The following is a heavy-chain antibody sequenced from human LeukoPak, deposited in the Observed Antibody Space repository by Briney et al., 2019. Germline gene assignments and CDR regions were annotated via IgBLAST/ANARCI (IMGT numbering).Heavy chain of an antibody. CDR3: ARDPGYYYDSSVVNYFDY. CDR2: ISGGSSFT. CDR1: GFTFSSYA. J-gene: IGHJ4*02. Sequence: GGSLRLSCAASGFTFSSYAMSWVRQAPGKGLEWVSYISGGSSFTYYVDSVKGRFTISRDNAKNSLYLQMNSLRAEDTAVYYCARDPGYYYDSSVVNYFDYWGQGTLVTVSS. D-gene: IGHD3-22*01. V-gene: IGHV3-21*01.